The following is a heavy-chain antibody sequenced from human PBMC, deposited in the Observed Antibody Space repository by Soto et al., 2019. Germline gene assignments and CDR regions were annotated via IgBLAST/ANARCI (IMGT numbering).Heavy chain of an antibody. V-gene: IGHV4-39*01. Sequence: SETLSLTCTVSGGSISSSSYYWGWIRQPPGKGLEWIGSIYYSGSTYYNPSLKSRVTISVDTSKNQFSLKLSSVTAADTAVYYCASEVIVVAGGWFDPWGQGTLVTVSS. D-gene: IGHD3-22*01. J-gene: IGHJ5*02. CDR2: IYYSGST. CDR1: GGSISSSSYY. CDR3: ASEVIVVAGGWFDP.